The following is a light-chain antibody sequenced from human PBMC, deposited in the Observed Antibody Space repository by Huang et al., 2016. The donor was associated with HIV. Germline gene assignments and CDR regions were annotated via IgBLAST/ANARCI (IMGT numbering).Light chain of an antibody. Sequence: DIQLTQSPSSLSASVGDSVTITFRASQNIRTYLNLYQQKPGKAPKLLVYAASSLQIGVPSRFSGSVSGTDFTLTISSLQPEDFATYYCQQSYSDPYTFGQGTKLEIK. CDR2: AAS. V-gene: IGKV1-39*01. CDR1: QNIRTY. CDR3: QQSYSDPYT. J-gene: IGKJ2*01.